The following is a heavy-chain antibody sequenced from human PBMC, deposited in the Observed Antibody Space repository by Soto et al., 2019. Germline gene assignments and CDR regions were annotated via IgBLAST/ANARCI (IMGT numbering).Heavy chain of an antibody. CDR3: ARRGYGSRWPNVYMDV. CDR1: GFTFSNYE. Sequence: EAQLVESGGGLVQPGGSLRLSCAASGFTFSNYEMHWVRQAPGKGLEYVSGISNNGAHTDYAKSVKGRFTISRDNSDNTLYLQMGSLRAEDMAFYYCARRGYGSRWPNVYMDVWGKGTTVTVSS. D-gene: IGHD6-13*01. V-gene: IGHV3-64*01. J-gene: IGHJ6*03. CDR2: ISNNGAHT.